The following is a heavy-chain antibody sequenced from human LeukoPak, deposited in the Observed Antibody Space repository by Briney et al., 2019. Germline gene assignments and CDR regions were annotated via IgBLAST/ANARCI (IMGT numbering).Heavy chain of an antibody. CDR1: GGSFSGYY. CDR2: IYHSGST. J-gene: IGHJ5*02. Sequence: SETLSLTCAVYGGSFSGYYWSWIRQPPGKGLEWIGYIYHSGSTYYNPSLKSRVTISVDRPKNQFSLKLSSVTAADTAVYYCARDYDSSGNWFDPWGQGTLVTVSS. CDR3: ARDYDSSGNWFDP. V-gene: IGHV4-34*01. D-gene: IGHD3-3*01.